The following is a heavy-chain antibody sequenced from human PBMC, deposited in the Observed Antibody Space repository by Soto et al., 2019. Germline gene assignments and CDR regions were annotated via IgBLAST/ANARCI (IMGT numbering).Heavy chain of an antibody. D-gene: IGHD3-22*01. Sequence: EVQLVESGGGLVQPGGSLRLSCAASGFTFSSYNMNWVRQAPGKGLEWVSYISSGSGTIHYADSVKGRFTISRDNAKNSLYLQMNSLRAEDTAVYYCARDMLADSSGYSFDYWGQGTLVTVSS. CDR1: GFTFSSYN. J-gene: IGHJ4*02. CDR2: ISSGSGTI. V-gene: IGHV3-48*01. CDR3: ARDMLADSSGYSFDY.